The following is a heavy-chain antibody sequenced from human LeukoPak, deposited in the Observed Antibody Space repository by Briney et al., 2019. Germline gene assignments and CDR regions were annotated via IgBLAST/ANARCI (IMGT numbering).Heavy chain of an antibody. CDR3: ARGSRFGEYRGN. CDR2: IYYSGST. CDR1: GGSISSSSYY. V-gene: IGHV4-39*07. D-gene: IGHD3-10*01. Sequence: SETLSLTCTVSGGSISSSSYYWGWIRQPPGEGLEWIGSIYYSGSTYYNPSLKSRVTISVDTSKNQFSLKLSSVTAADTAVYYCARGSRFGEYRGNWGQGTLVTVSS. J-gene: IGHJ4*02.